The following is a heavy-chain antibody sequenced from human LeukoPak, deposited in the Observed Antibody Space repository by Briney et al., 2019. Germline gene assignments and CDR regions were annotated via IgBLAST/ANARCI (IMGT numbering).Heavy chain of an antibody. J-gene: IGHJ5*02. CDR1: GFSFNTYS. CDR3: AKEYDLWHEQGNWFDT. V-gene: IGHV3-23*01. D-gene: IGHD3-3*01. CDR2: INDDTP. Sequence: PGGSLRLSCTTSGFSFNTYSMSWVRQAPGKGLEWVPAINDDTPYYTDSVKGRFTVSRDNSRDTLYLHLNSLRAEDTAIYYCAKEYDLWHEQGNWFDTWGQGVLVTVSS.